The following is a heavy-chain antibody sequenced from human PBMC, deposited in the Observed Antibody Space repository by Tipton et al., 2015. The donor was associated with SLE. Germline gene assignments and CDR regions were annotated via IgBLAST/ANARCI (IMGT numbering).Heavy chain of an antibody. V-gene: IGHV4-39*01. CDR2: IYYSGST. CDR3: ARIGQWLIQEYFDL. Sequence: TLSLTCTVSGGSISSSSYYWGWIRQPPGKGLEWIGSIYYSGSTYYNPSLKSRVSISVDTSKNQFSPKLSSVTAADTAVYYCARIGQWLIQEYFDLWGRGTLVTVSS. CDR1: GGSISSSSYY. J-gene: IGHJ2*01. D-gene: IGHD6-19*01.